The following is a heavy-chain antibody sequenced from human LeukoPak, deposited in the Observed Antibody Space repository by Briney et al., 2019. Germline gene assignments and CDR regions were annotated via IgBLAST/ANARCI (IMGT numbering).Heavy chain of an antibody. CDR2: ISGSGGST. CDR3: AKDRHVVVVPAAMGHRWFDP. D-gene: IGHD2-2*01. CDR1: GFTFSSYA. J-gene: IGHJ5*02. Sequence: GGSLRLSCAASGFTFSSYAMSWVRQAPGKGLEWVSAISGSGGSTYYADSVKGRFTISRDNSKNTLYLQMNSLRAEDTAVYYCAKDRHVVVVPAAMGHRWFDPWGQGTLVTVSS. V-gene: IGHV3-23*01.